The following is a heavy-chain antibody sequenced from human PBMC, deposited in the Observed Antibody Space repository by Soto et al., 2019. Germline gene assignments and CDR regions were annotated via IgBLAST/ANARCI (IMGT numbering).Heavy chain of an antibody. CDR3: ARDRIMITVGGVIATMGLFDY. V-gene: IGHV3-33*01. CDR2: IWYDGSNK. Sequence: QVQLVESGGGVVQPGRSLRLSCAASGFTFSSYGMHWVRQAPGKGLEWVAVIWYDGSNKYYADSVKGRFTISRDNSKNTLYLQMNSLRAEDTAVYYCARDRIMITVGGVIATMGLFDYWGQGTLVTVSS. CDR1: GFTFSSYG. J-gene: IGHJ4*02. D-gene: IGHD3-16*02.